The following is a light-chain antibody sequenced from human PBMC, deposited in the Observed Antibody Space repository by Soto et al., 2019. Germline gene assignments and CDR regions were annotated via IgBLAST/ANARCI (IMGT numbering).Light chain of an antibody. J-gene: IGKJ5*01. V-gene: IGKV2-28*01. CDR1: QSLLHSSGNNY. Sequence: DIVMTQSPLSLPVTPGQSASISCRSSQSLLHSSGNNYLDWYVQKPGQSPQLLIYWGSNRASGVHERFSGSGSGTDFTLKISRVEAEDVGVYYCLKGNPNPLTFGKGTRLEIK. CDR2: WGS. CDR3: LKGNPNPLT.